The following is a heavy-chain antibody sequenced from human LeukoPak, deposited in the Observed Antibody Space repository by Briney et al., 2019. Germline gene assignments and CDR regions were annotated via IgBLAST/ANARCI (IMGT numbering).Heavy chain of an antibody. Sequence: SETLSLTCTVSGGSISSYYWSWIRQPPGKGLEWIGYIYYSGSTNYNPSLKSRVTISVDTSKNQFSLKLSSVTAADTAVYYCAREILDYYDSSGYWDNWFDPWGQGTLVTVSS. CDR1: GGSISSYY. CDR2: IYYSGST. CDR3: AREILDYYDSSGYWDNWFDP. J-gene: IGHJ5*02. V-gene: IGHV4-59*01. D-gene: IGHD3-22*01.